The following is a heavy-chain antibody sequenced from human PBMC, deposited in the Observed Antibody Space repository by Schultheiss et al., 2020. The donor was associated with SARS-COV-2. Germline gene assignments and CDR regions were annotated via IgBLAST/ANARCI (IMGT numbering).Heavy chain of an antibody. CDR1: GFTFSSYG. J-gene: IGHJ4*02. Sequence: GGSLRLSCAASGFTFSSYGMHWVRQAPGKGLEWVAVIWYDGSNKYYADSVKGRFTISRDNSKNTLYLQMNSLRAEDTAVYYCARLARRLDWRDYFDYWGQGTLVTGSS. V-gene: IGHV3-33*08. D-gene: IGHD3/OR15-3a*01. CDR2: IWYDGSNK. CDR3: ARLARRLDWRDYFDY.